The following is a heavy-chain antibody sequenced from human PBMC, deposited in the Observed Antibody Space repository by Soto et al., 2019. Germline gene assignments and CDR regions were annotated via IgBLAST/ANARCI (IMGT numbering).Heavy chain of an antibody. D-gene: IGHD4-17*01. J-gene: IGHJ4*02. V-gene: IGHV3-30-3*01. CDR3: ARASTTVVTPLDY. Sequence: QVQLVESGGGVVQPGRSLRLSCAASGFTFSSYAMHWVRQAPGKGLEWVAVISYDGSNKYYADSVKGRFTISRDNSKNTLYLQMNSLRAEDTAVYYCARASTTVVTPLDYWGQGTLVTVSS. CDR2: ISYDGSNK. CDR1: GFTFSSYA.